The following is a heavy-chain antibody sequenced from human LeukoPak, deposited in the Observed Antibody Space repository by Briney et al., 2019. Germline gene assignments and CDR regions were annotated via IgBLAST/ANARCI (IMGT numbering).Heavy chain of an antibody. CDR3: ARRSEFGFD. J-gene: IGHJ4*02. Sequence: GESLNISCKGSGYDSGYSLTSHRIAWVRQMPGKGLEWMGIIYPRDSKTIYSPSFQGQVTISVDTSINTAYLQWSSLKASDTAMYYCARRSEFGFDWGQGTLVTVSS. V-gene: IGHV5-51*01. D-gene: IGHD3-10*01. CDR1: GYSLTSHR. CDR2: IYPRDSKT.